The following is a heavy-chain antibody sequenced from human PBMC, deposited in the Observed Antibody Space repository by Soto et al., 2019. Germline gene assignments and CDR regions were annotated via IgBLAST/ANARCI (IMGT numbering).Heavy chain of an antibody. D-gene: IGHD3-10*01. CDR3: ARESHYYGSGSYSYNWFDP. CDR2: INHSGST. Sequence: SETLSLTCAVYGGSFSGYYWSWIRQPPGKGLEWIGEINHSGSTNYNPSLKSRVTISVDTSKNQFSLKLSSVTAADTAVYYCARESHYYGSGSYSYNWFDPWGQGTLVTVSS. V-gene: IGHV4-34*01. CDR1: GGSFSGYY. J-gene: IGHJ5*02.